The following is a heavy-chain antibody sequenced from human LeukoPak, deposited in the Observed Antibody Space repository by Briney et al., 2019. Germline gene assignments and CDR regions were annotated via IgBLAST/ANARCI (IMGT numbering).Heavy chain of an antibody. CDR2: INTGNDNT. CDR3: ARADIVVVPAASKSQFADY. D-gene: IGHD2-2*01. J-gene: IGHJ4*02. V-gene: IGHV1-3*04. CDR1: GYTFTTYP. Sequence: ASVKVSCKASGYTFTTYPMYRVRQAPGQRLEWMGWINTGNDNTKYSQKFQDRVTMTTDTSTSTAYMELRSLRSDDTAVYYCARADIVVVPAASKSQFADYWGQGTLVTVSS.